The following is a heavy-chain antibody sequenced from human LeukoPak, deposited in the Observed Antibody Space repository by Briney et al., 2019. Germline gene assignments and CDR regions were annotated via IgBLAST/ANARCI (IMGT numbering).Heavy chain of an antibody. J-gene: IGHJ4*02. CDR1: GFTFSTYW. CDR2: IKEDESAK. Sequence: PGGSLRLSCAASGFTFSTYWMAWVRQAPGKGLEWVANIKEDESAKHQADSVKGRFTISRDNAQNSVYPQMSSLRGEDTAVYYCARDVGGSLDYWGQGTLVTVSS. V-gene: IGHV3-7*01. D-gene: IGHD1-26*01. CDR3: ARDVGGSLDY.